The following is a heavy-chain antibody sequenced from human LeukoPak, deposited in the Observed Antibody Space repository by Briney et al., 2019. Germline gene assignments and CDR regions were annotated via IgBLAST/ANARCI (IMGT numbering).Heavy chain of an antibody. Sequence: PSETLSLTCTVSGGSISSGGYYWSWIRHHPGKGLEWIGYIYYSGSTYYNPSLKSRVTISVDTSKKQFSLKLSSVTAADTAVYYCARGDYYDSSGYSGYVDYWGQGTLVTVSS. CDR1: GGSISSGGYY. V-gene: IGHV4-31*03. J-gene: IGHJ4*02. D-gene: IGHD3-22*01. CDR2: IYYSGST. CDR3: ARGDYYDSSGYSGYVDY.